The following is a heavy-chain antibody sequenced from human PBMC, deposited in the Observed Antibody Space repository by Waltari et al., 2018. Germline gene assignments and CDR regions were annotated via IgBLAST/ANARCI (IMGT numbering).Heavy chain of an antibody. Sequence: QVQLVQSGGEVKKPGASVKVSCKASGYTFINFGINWVRQAPGQGLEWMGWTSPQKGNTHYEQKGRGRLTMTTDTSTSTAYMELRSLRSDDTAVYYCARVGYSSSHYYYYGMDVWGQGTTVTVSS. V-gene: IGHV1-18*01. CDR1: GYTFINFG. CDR2: TSPQKGNT. J-gene: IGHJ6*02. CDR3: ARVGYSSSHYYYYGMDV. D-gene: IGHD6-13*01.